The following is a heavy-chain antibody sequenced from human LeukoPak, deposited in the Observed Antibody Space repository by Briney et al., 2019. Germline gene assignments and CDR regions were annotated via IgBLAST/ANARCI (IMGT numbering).Heavy chain of an antibody. V-gene: IGHV4-61*02. D-gene: IGHD3-3*01. CDR2: MYTSGST. J-gene: IGHJ4*02. CDR1: GGSISSGSHY. Sequence: PSETLSLTCTVSGGSISSGSHYWSWIRQPAGKGLEWIGRMYTSGSTNYNPSLESRVTISVDTSKNQFSLNLSSVTAADTAVYYCASADKSRSGYDLDYWGQGTLVTVSS. CDR3: ASADKSRSGYDLDY.